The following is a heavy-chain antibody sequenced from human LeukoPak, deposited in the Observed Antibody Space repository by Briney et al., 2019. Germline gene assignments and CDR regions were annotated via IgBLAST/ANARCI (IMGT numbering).Heavy chain of an antibody. CDR2: ISSSSSTK. D-gene: IGHD2/OR15-2a*01. CDR3: AKVGPLSSTTGLGTDY. J-gene: IGHJ4*02. Sequence: GGSLRLSCAASRFTFSSYSMNWVRQAPGKGLEWVSYISSSSSTKYYADSVKDRFTISRDNSKNTLYLQMNSLRAEDTAVYYCAKVGPLSSTTGLGTDYWGQETLVTVSS. V-gene: IGHV3-48*01. CDR1: RFTFSSYS.